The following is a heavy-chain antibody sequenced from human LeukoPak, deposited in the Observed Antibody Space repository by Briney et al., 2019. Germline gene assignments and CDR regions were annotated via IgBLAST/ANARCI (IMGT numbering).Heavy chain of an antibody. CDR1: GGSFTGYY. CDR3: ARSKSRQFLVPFDY. V-gene: IGHV4-34*01. CDR2: INHSGST. Sequence: PSETLSLTCAVYGGSFTGYYWSWIRQPPGKGLEWIGEINHSGSTSYNPSLKSRVTISVDTSKNQFSLKLSSVTAADTAVYYCARSKSRQFLVPFDYWGQGTLVTVSS. D-gene: IGHD3-3*01. J-gene: IGHJ4*02.